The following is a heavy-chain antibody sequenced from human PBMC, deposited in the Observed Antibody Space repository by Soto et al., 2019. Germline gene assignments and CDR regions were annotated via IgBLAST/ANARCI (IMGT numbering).Heavy chain of an antibody. D-gene: IGHD6-13*01. V-gene: IGHV4-59*08. CDR3: ARHLSSSWHRNYYYYMDV. CDR2: IYYSGST. J-gene: IGHJ6*03. CDR1: GGSISSYY. Sequence: PSETLSLTCTVSGGSISSYYWSWIRQPPGKGLEWIGYIYYSGSTNYNPSLKSRVTISVDTSKNQFSLKLSSVTAADTAVYYCARHLSSSWHRNYYYYMDVWGKGTTVTVSS.